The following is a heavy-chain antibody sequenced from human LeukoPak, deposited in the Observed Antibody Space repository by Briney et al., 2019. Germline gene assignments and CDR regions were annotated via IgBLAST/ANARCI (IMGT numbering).Heavy chain of an antibody. Sequence: GGSLRLSCAASRFTFSSYWMNWVRQAPGKGLEWVANIKQDGSEKYYVDSVKGRFTISRDNAKNSLYLQMSSLRAEDTAVYYCGMAMDVWGRGTTVTVSS. J-gene: IGHJ6*02. CDR3: GMAMDV. V-gene: IGHV3-7*05. CDR2: IKQDGSEK. D-gene: IGHD5-24*01. CDR1: RFTFSSYW.